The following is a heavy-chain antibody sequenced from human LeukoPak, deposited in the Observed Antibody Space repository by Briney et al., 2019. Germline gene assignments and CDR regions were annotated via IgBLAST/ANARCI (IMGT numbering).Heavy chain of an antibody. D-gene: IGHD1-26*01. J-gene: IGHJ2*01. CDR1: GFTFSSYA. Sequence: GGSLRLSCAASGFTFSSYAMSWVRQAPGKGLEWVSVIYSGGSTYYADSVKGRFTISRDNSKNTLYLQMNSLRAEDTAVYYCARGLVYWYFDLWGRGTLVTVSS. V-gene: IGHV3-23*03. CDR3: ARGLVYWYFDL. CDR2: IYSGGST.